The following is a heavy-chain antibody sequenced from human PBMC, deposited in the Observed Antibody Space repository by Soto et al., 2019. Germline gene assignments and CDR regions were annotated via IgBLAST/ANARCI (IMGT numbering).Heavy chain of an antibody. D-gene: IGHD3-22*01. V-gene: IGHV4-59*01. CDR3: ARSLDYYDSSGYVSEYDY. Sequence: SETLSLTCTVSGGSISSYYWSWIRQPPGKGLEWIGYIYYSGSTNYNPSLKSRVTISVDMSKNQFSLKLSSVTAADTAVYYCARSLDYYDSSGYVSEYDYWGQGTLVTVSS. CDR1: GGSISSYY. J-gene: IGHJ4*02. CDR2: IYYSGST.